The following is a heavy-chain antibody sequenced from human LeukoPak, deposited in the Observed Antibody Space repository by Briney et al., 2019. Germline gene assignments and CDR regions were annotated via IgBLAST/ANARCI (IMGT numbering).Heavy chain of an antibody. V-gene: IGHV4-4*09. J-gene: IGHJ4*02. CDR3: ARHSSAVVTPNALVY. CDR2: IYTSGST. Sequence: SETLSLTCTVSGGSISSYYWSWIRQPPGKGLEWIGYIYTSGSTNYNPSLKSRVTISVDTSKNQFSLKLSSVTAADTAVYYCARHSSAVVTPNALVYWGQGTLVTVSS. D-gene: IGHD4-23*01. CDR1: GGSISSYY.